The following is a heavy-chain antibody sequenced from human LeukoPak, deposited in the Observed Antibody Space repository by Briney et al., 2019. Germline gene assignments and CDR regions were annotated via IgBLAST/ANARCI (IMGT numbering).Heavy chain of an antibody. CDR2: ISSSSSTI. CDR1: GFTFSSYS. V-gene: IGHV3-48*02. CDR3: ARDHQERMYYCGGDCYSDD. Sequence: GGSLTLSCAASGFTFSSYSMNWVRQAPGKGMEWESYISSSSSTIYYADSVKGRFTISRDNAKNSLYLQMNSLRDEDTAVYYCARDHQERMYYCGGDCYSDDWGQGTLVTVSS. D-gene: IGHD2-21*02. J-gene: IGHJ4*02.